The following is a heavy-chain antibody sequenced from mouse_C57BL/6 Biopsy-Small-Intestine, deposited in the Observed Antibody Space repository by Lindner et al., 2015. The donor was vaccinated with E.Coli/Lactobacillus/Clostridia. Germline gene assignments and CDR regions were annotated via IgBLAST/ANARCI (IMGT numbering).Heavy chain of an antibody. CDR2: IDPEDGET. J-gene: IGHJ2*01. CDR1: GFNIKDYY. V-gene: IGHV14-2*01. CDR3: ARYYYGFDY. D-gene: IGHD1-1*01. Sequence: VQLQESGADLVRPGASVKLSCTASGFNIKDYYMHWVKQRPEQGLEWIGKIDPEDGETKYAPKFQGRATITADTSSNTAYSQLSSLTSEDTAVYYCARYYYGFDYWGQGTTLTVSS.